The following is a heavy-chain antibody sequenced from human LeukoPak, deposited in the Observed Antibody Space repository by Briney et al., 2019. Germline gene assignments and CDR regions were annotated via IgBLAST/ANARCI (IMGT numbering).Heavy chain of an antibody. CDR2: ISSSSSYI. J-gene: IGHJ4*02. CDR3: ARDRRSHYYFDY. Sequence: PGGSLRLSCAASGFTFSSYSMNWVRQAPGKGLEWVSSISSSSSYIYYADSVKGRFTISRDNAKNSLYLQMNSLRAEDTAVYYCARDRRSHYYFDYWGQGTLVTVSS. CDR1: GFTFSSYS. V-gene: IGHV3-21*01.